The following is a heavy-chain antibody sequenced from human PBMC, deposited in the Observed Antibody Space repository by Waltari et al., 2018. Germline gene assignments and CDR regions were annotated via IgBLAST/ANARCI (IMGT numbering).Heavy chain of an antibody. CDR3: ARGLEHSYGSGRDGFDP. Sequence: QVQLQESGPGLVKPSETLSLTCTVSGGSISSYYWSWIPQPPGKGLEWIGYIYYSGSTKDTPALTSPVIISVDTSKNQFTRKLCSVAAADTAVYYCARGLEHSYGSGRDGFDPWGQGTLVTVSS. CDR1: GGSISSYY. V-gene: IGHV4-59*01. J-gene: IGHJ5*02. D-gene: IGHD3-10*01. CDR2: IYYSGST.